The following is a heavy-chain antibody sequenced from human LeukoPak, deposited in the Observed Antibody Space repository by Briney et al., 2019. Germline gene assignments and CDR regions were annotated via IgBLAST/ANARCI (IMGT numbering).Heavy chain of an antibody. CDR3: ATTVRSSNDY. D-gene: IGHD2-2*01. CDR1: GGSFSGYY. J-gene: IGHJ4*02. Sequence: PSETLSLTCAVYGGSFSGYYWSWIRQSPGKGLEWIGYIYYSGSTNYNPSLKSRVTISVDASKNQFSLKLSSVTAADTAVYYCATTVRSSNDYWGQGTLVTVSS. V-gene: IGHV4-59*12. CDR2: IYYSGST.